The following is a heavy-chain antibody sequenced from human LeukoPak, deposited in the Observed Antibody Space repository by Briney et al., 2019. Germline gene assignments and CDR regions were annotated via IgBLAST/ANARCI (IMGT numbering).Heavy chain of an antibody. CDR3: VSFYETY. J-gene: IGHJ4*02. V-gene: IGHV3-74*01. D-gene: IGHD2/OR15-2a*01. CDR2: INSDGSWT. CDR1: DNYW. Sequence: GGSLRLSCAASDNYWMHWVRQAPGKGLVWVSHINSDGSWTSYADSVKGRFTISKDNAKNTVYLQMNSLRAEDTAVYYCVSFYETYWGRGTLVTVSS.